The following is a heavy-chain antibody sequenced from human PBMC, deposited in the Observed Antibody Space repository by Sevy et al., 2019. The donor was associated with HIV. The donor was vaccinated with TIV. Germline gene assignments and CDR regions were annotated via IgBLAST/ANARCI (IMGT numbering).Heavy chain of an antibody. CDR3: ARDRRNYGGQYFDF. J-gene: IGHJ4*02. Sequence: GGSLRLSCEASGFTFSDYYMSWIRQAPGKGLEWISYISSGTTYTNYANSVKGRFTISRDNAKNSLYLQMNSLTAGDTAVYYCARDRRNYGGQYFDFWGQGTLVTVSS. CDR1: GFTFSDYY. V-gene: IGHV3-11*06. D-gene: IGHD4-17*01. CDR2: ISSGTTYT.